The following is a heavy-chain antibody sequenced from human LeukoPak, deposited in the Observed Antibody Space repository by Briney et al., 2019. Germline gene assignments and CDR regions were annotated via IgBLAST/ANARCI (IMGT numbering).Heavy chain of an antibody. V-gene: IGHV3-30*18. CDR2: ISYDGSNK. J-gene: IGHJ4*02. Sequence: PGRSLRLSCAASGFTFSSYGMHWVRQAPGKGLEWVAAISYDGSNKYYADSVKGRFTISRDNSKNTLYLQMNSLRAEDTAVYYCAKDSPVAGPFDYWGQGTLVTVSS. D-gene: IGHD6-19*01. CDR3: AKDSPVAGPFDY. CDR1: GFTFSSYG.